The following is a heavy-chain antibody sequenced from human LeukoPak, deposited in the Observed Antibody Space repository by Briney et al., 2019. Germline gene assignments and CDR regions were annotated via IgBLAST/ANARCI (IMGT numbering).Heavy chain of an antibody. CDR2: ISSSGSTI. CDR3: ARVEYSSSSGGMDV. D-gene: IGHD6-6*01. J-gene: IGHJ6*02. V-gene: IGHV3-48*03. CDR1: GSTFSSYE. Sequence: GGSLRLSCAASGSTFSSYEMNWVRQAPGKGLEWVSYISSSGSTIYYADSVKGRFTISRDNAKKSLYLQMNSLRAEDTAVYYCARVEYSSSSGGMDVWGQGTTVTVSS.